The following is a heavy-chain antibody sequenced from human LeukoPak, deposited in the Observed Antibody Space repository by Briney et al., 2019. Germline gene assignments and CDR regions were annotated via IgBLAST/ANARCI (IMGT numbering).Heavy chain of an antibody. CDR2: IYHSGRT. V-gene: IGHV4-38-2*02. Sequence: SETLSLTCTVSGYSISSGYYWGWIRQPPGKGLEWIGSIYHSGRTFYNPSLKSRVTISVDTSKNQFSLKLTSVTAADTAVYYCARWRRGSGSLNWFDPWGQGTLVTVSS. D-gene: IGHD3-10*01. CDR3: ARWRRGSGSLNWFDP. J-gene: IGHJ5*02. CDR1: GYSISSGYY.